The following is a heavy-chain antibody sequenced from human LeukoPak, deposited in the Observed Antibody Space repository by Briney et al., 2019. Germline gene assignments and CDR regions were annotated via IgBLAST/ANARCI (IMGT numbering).Heavy chain of an antibody. J-gene: IGHJ4*02. CDR2: IYTSGST. Sequence: SETLSLTCTVSGGSIRNSNYYWGWIRQPPGKGLEWIGRIYTSGSTNYNPSLKSRVTISVDTSKNQFSLKLSSVTAADTAVYYCARVVYYGSGSIDYWGQGTLVTVSS. V-gene: IGHV4-61*02. CDR3: ARVVYYGSGSIDY. CDR1: GGSIRNSNYY. D-gene: IGHD3-10*01.